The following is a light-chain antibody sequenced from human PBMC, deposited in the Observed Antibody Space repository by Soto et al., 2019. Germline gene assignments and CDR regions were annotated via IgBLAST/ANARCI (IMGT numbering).Light chain of an antibody. Sequence: EIVLTQSPGTLSLSPGERATLSCRASQSVSSSYLAWYQQKPGQAPRLLIYDASSRATGIPDRFSGGGSGTDFTLTISRLEPEDFAVYYCQQFSIYPLTFGGGTKVDI. J-gene: IGKJ4*01. V-gene: IGKV3-20*01. CDR2: DAS. CDR1: QSVSSSY. CDR3: QQFSIYPLT.